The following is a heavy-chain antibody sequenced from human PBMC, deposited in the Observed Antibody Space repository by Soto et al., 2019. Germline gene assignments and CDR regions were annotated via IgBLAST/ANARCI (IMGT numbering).Heavy chain of an antibody. CDR2: IYHSGST. CDR1: GGSISSSSYS. D-gene: IGHD1-1*01. V-gene: IGHV4-39*07. Sequence: SETLSLTCTVSGGSISSSSYSWGWIRQPPGKGLEWIGEIYHSGSTYYNPSLKSRVTISVDESKDQFSLKLTSVTAADTAVYFCARSYNWNDNHYFFDYWGQGALVTVSS. J-gene: IGHJ4*02. CDR3: ARSYNWNDNHYFFDY.